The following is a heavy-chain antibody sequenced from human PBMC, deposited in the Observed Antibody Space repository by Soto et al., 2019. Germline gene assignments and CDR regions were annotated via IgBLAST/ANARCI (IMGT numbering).Heavy chain of an antibody. CDR1: GGSISSYY. J-gene: IGHJ4*02. D-gene: IGHD1-20*01. Sequence: SETLSLTCTVSGGSISSYYWSWIRQPPGKGLEWIGYIYYSGSTNYNPSLKSRVTISVDTSKNQFSLKLSSVTAADTAVYYCARGGSGYNWNPAAYWGQGTLVTVSS. CDR3: ARGGSGYNWNPAAY. CDR2: IYYSGST. V-gene: IGHV4-59*01.